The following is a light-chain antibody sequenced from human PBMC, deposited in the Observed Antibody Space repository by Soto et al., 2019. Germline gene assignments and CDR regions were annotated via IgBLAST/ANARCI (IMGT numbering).Light chain of an antibody. V-gene: IGKV3-20*01. Sequence: EIVLTQSPGTLSLSPGERATLSCRASQSVSSSYLAWYQQKPGQAPRLLIYGASSRATGIPDRFSGSRSGTYFTLTSSRLSPEDFGVYYCQQYGSSPSYSFGQGTKLEIK. CDR3: QQYGSSPSYS. J-gene: IGKJ2*01. CDR1: QSVSSSY. CDR2: GAS.